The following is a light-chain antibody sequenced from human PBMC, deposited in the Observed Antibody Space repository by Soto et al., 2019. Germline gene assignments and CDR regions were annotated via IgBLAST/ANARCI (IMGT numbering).Light chain of an antibody. CDR2: DAS. J-gene: IGKJ1*01. Sequence: DIVLRHSQATLSLYPGERTTHSCRASQTVTSNFLAWYQEKPGQAPRLLIYDASNRATGIPARFSGSGSETDFTLTISSLEPEDFAVYYCQHRMNWPLTFGQGTKVDIK. V-gene: IGKV3-11*01. CDR1: QTVTSN. CDR3: QHRMNWPLT.